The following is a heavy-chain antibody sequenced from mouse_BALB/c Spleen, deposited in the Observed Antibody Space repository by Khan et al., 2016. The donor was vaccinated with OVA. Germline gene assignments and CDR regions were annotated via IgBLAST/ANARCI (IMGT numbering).Heavy chain of an antibody. CDR2: INTYTGEP. CDR1: GYTFTNYG. Sequence: QIQLVQSGPELKKPGETVKISCKASGYTFTNYGMNWVKQAPGKGLKWMGWINTYTGEPTYADDFKGRFAFSSETSANTAYLQLNNLKNEDTATYFCARSASYWCFDVWGAGTTVTVSS. V-gene: IGHV9-3-1*01. CDR3: ARSASYWCFDV. D-gene: IGHD6-1*01. J-gene: IGHJ1*01.